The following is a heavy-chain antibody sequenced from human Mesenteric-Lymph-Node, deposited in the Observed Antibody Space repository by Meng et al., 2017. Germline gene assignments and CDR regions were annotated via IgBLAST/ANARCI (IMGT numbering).Heavy chain of an antibody. CDR2: INHSGIT. Sequence: VPLQEWGAGLVTPSETRSRTCAVYCGSFSGNNWSWIRRTPGKGLEGIGVINHSGITNCNPSLKNRVAKSVDTSKNQFSLKLFSVTAADTSVYYCAIGFVTYTVTRVSNWFDPWGQGTLVTVSS. D-gene: IGHD4-17*01. V-gene: IGHV4-34*01. CDR3: AIGFVTYTVTRVSNWFDP. CDR1: CGSFSGNN. J-gene: IGHJ5*02.